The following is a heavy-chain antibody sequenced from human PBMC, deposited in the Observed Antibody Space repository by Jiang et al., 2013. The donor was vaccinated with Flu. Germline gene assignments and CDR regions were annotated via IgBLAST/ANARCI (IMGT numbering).Heavy chain of an antibody. Sequence: GSGLVKPSGTLSLTCGVSGTSMNSSNWWSWVRQPPGKGLEWIGEIYRSESTNYNPSLNSRVTISIDKSKSQFSLKLSSVTAADTAVYYCARGDFWSWFFDYWGQGPWSRLL. CDR1: GTSMNSSNW. CDR2: IYRSEST. V-gene: IGHV4-4*02. J-gene: IGHJ4*02. CDR3: ARGDFWSWFFDY. D-gene: IGHD3-3*01.